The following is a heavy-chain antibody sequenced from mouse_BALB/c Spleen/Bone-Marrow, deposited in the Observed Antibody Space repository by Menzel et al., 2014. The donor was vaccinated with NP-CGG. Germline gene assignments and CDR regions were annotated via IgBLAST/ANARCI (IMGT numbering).Heavy chain of an antibody. CDR3: ARSLYYGSSYPLYAMDY. D-gene: IGHD1-1*01. J-gene: IGHJ4*01. Sequence: QVQLQQSGADLVGPGSSVKISCKASGYAFSSYWMNWVKQRPGQGLEWIGQIYPGDGDTNYNGKFKGKATLTADKSSSTAYMQLSSLTSEDSAVYFCARSLYYGSSYPLYAMDYWGQGTSVTVSS. V-gene: IGHV1-80*01. CDR1: GYAFSSYW. CDR2: IYPGDGDT.